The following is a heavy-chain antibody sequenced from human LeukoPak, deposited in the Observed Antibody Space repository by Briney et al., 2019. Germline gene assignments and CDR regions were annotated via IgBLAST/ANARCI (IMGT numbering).Heavy chain of an antibody. D-gene: IGHD3-3*01. J-gene: IGHJ4*02. CDR3: ARDSITIFGVVTPRRFYFDY. CDR2: TIPIFGTA. V-gene: IGHV1-69*01. Sequence: SVKVSCKASGGTFSSYAISWVRQAPGQGLEWMGGTIPIFGTANYAQKFQGRVTITADESTSTAYMELSSLRSEDTAVYYCARDSITIFGVVTPRRFYFDYSGQGTLVTVSS. CDR1: GGTFSSYA.